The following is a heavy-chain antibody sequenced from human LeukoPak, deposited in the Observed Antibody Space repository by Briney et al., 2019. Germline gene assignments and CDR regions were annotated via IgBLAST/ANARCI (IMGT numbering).Heavy chain of an antibody. CDR2: MNPNSGNT. V-gene: IGHV1-8*01. Sequence: ASVKVSCKASGYTFTSYDINWVRQATGQGLGWMGWMNPNSGNTGYAQKFQGRVTITRNTSISTAYMELSSLRSEDTAVYYCAVFGYYYDSSAAFDIWGQGTMVTVSS. CDR3: AVFGYYYDSSAAFDI. J-gene: IGHJ3*02. CDR1: GYTFTSYD. D-gene: IGHD3-22*01.